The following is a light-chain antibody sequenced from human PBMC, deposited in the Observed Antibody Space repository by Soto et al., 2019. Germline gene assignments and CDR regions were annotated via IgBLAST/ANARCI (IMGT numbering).Light chain of an antibody. Sequence: ALTQPRSVSGSPGQSVTISCTGTSIDVGDSDFVSWYQQHPGKAPKLMIYVVTKRPSGVPDRFSGSKSGNTASLTISGLQDEDEADYYCSSFAATHTYIFGTGTKVTVL. V-gene: IGLV2-11*01. CDR1: SIDVGDSDF. CDR3: SSFAATHTYI. CDR2: VVT. J-gene: IGLJ1*01.